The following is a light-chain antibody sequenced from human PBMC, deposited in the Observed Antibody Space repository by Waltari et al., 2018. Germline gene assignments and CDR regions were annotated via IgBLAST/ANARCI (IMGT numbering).Light chain of an antibody. V-gene: IGLV2-14*03. CDR2: DGT. Sequence: QSALTQPASVSGSPGQSITISCTGTNSYVGGYVYASWYQQPPGKAPKLILFDGTHRPSGVSNRFSGSKSDNTASLTISGLQPADEANYYCSSYINDNIPVVFGGGTQLTVL. CDR1: NSYVGGYVY. CDR3: SSYINDNIPVV. J-gene: IGLJ2*01.